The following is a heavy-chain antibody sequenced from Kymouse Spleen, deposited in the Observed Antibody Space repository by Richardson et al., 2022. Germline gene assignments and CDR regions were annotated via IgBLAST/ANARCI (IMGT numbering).Heavy chain of an antibody. Sequence: QVQLVQSGAEVKKPGASVKVSCKASGYTFTSYAMHWVRQAPGQRLEWMGWINAGNGNTKYSQKFQGRVTITRDTSASTAYMELSSLRSEDTAVYYCARDLIVLMVYAFDYWGQGTLVTVSS. CDR3: ARDLIVLMVYAFDY. CDR1: GYTFTSYA. CDR2: INAGNGNT. J-gene: IGHJ4*02. V-gene: IGHV1-3*01. D-gene: IGHD2-8*01.